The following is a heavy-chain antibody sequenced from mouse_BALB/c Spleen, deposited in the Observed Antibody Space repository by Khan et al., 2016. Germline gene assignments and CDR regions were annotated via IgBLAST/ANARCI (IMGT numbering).Heavy chain of an antibody. CDR2: IDPANGNT. V-gene: IGHV14-3*02. J-gene: IGHJ2*01. Sequence: VQLQQSGAELVKPGASVKLSCTASGFNIKDTYIHWVMQRPEQGLEWIGRIDPANGNTKYDPKVQDKATITAETSSKTAYLQLSSLTSEDTAVYYCAIGMITTEDSWGQGTTLTVSS. CDR3: AIGMITTEDS. D-gene: IGHD2-4*01. CDR1: GFNIKDTY.